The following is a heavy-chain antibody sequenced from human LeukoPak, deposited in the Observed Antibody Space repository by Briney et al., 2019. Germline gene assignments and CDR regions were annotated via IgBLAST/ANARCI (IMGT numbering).Heavy chain of an antibody. CDR3: ARDPYTVTPSYLDN. CDR1: GFTVSSNY. Sequence: PGGSLRLSCAASGFTVSSNYMSWVRQAPGKGLEWVSVIYSGGSTYYADSVKGRFTISRDNSKNTVYLQMNSLRVEDTAVYYCARDPYTVTPSYLDNWGQGIMVTVSS. V-gene: IGHV3-53*01. J-gene: IGHJ4*02. CDR2: IYSGGST. D-gene: IGHD4-17*01.